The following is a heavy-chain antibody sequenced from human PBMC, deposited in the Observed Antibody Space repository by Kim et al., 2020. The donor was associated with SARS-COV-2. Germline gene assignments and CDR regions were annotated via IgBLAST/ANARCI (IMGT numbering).Heavy chain of an antibody. Sequence: SLKSRVTISVDTSKNQFSLKLSSVTAADTAVYYCARGSAAGTGYYYGMDVWGQGTTVTVSS. J-gene: IGHJ6*02. D-gene: IGHD6-13*01. CDR3: ARGSAAGTGYYYGMDV. V-gene: IGHV4-34*13.